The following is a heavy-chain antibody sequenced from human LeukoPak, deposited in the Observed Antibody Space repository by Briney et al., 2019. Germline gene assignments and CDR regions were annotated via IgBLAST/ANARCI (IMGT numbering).Heavy chain of an antibody. V-gene: IGHV3-43*01. J-gene: IGHJ4*02. Sequence: GGSLRLSCAASGFTFDDYTMHWVRQAPGKGLEWVSLISWDGGSTYYADSVKGRFTISRDNSKNSLYLQMNSLRTEDTALYHCATTGTTSGYWGQGTLVTVSS. D-gene: IGHD1-1*01. CDR1: GFTFDDYT. CDR2: ISWDGGST. CDR3: ATTGTTSGY.